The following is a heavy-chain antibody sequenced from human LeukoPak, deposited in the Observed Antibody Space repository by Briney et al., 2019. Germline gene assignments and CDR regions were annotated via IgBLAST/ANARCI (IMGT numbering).Heavy chain of an antibody. CDR2: IYYSGST. J-gene: IGHJ3*02. CDR3: ARGGDPDAFDI. CDR1: GGSISSSSYY. Sequence: PSETLSLTCTVSGGSISSSSYYWGWIRQPPGKGLEWIGSIYYSGSTYYNPSLKSRVTISVDTSKNQFSLKLSSVTAADTAVYYCARGGDPDAFDIWGQGTMVTVSS. V-gene: IGHV4-39*07. D-gene: IGHD2-21*02.